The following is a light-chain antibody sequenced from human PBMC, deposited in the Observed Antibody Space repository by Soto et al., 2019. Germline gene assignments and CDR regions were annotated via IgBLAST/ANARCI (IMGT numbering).Light chain of an antibody. Sequence: EIVLTQSPATRALSPGERATLSCRASQSVGSYLAAYQQKRGQAPRLLIDDASHRATGGPARFSGSGSGTDFTPTISSLEPEDFGVYYCQKRSDWRFTFGPGTKVDI. J-gene: IGKJ3*01. V-gene: IGKV3-11*01. CDR2: DAS. CDR1: QSVGSY. CDR3: QKRSDWRFT.